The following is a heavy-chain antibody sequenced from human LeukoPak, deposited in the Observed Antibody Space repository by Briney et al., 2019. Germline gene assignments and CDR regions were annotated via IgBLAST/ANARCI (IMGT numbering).Heavy chain of an antibody. CDR1: GFTFSSYA. J-gene: IGHJ4*02. CDR2: ISGSGGST. Sequence: GGSLRLSCAASGFTFSSYAMSWVRQAPGKGLEWVSAISGSGGSTYYADSVKGRFTISRDNSKNTPYLQMNSLRAEDTAVYYCAKDPNYGDYPLDYWGQGTLVTVSS. D-gene: IGHD4-17*01. CDR3: AKDPNYGDYPLDY. V-gene: IGHV3-23*01.